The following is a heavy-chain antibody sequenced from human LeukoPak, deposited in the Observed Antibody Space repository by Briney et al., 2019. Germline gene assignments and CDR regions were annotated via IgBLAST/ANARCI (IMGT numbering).Heavy chain of an antibody. J-gene: IGHJ3*02. CDR1: GGSISSGDYY. D-gene: IGHD6-13*01. CDR3: ATGGSWNAFDI. CDR2: IYYSGST. V-gene: IGHV4-30-4*08. Sequence: SETLSLTCTVSGGSISSGDYYWSWIRQPPGKGLEWIGYIYYSGSTYYNPSLKSRVTISVDTSKNQFSLKLSSVTAADTAVYYCATGGSWNAFDIWGQGTMVTVSS.